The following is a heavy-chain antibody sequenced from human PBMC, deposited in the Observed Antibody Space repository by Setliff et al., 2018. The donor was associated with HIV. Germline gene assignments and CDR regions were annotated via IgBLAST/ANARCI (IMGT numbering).Heavy chain of an antibody. CDR3: ARAVASKNIRGEYYFDY. V-gene: IGHV1-46*01. Sequence: ASVKVSCKASGYTSTNYFMHWVRQAPGQGLEWMGIIDPSGASTSYAQKFQGRLTMTRDTSTSTVYMELSSLRSEDTAVYYCARAVASKNIRGEYYFDYWGHGTLVTVSS. D-gene: IGHD3-16*01. J-gene: IGHJ4*01. CDR1: GYTSTNYF. CDR2: IDPSGAST.